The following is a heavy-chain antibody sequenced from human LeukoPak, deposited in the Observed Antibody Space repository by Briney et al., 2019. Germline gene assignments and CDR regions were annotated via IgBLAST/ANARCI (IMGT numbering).Heavy chain of an antibody. V-gene: IGHV4-4*02. CDR3: VRVNINNWHSCDY. J-gene: IGHJ4*02. D-gene: IGHD1-1*01. CDR2: IYHSGSP. Sequence: SGTLSLTCAVSGGSISSNNWWGWVRQPPGKGLEWIGEIYHSGSPNYNPSLKSRVTISVDKSTNHFSLNLSSVTAADTAVYYCVRVNINNWHSCDYWGQGTLVTVSS. CDR1: GGSISSNNW.